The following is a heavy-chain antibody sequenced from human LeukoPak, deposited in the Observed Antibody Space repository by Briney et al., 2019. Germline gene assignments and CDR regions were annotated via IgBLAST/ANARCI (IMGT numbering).Heavy chain of an antibody. CDR2: IYYTGIT. CDR1: GGSISSGHYY. Sequence: SETLSLTCTVSGGSISSGHYYWGWIRQPPGKGLEWIGSIYYTGITYYNPSLKSRVTMSVDTSKNQFSLKLSSATAADTAVYYRARHSIYYDSSGYYYQLSGYFDYWGQGTLVTVSS. CDR3: ARHSIYYDSSGYYYQLSGYFDY. D-gene: IGHD3-22*01. V-gene: IGHV4-39*01. J-gene: IGHJ4*02.